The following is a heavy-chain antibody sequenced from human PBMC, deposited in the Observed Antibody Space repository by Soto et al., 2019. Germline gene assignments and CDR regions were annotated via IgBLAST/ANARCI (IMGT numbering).Heavy chain of an antibody. J-gene: IGHJ4*02. D-gene: IGHD6-19*01. Sequence: SVSEAWMNWVRQAPGKGLELVGRIKSKAAGGTTDYVAPVKGRFTISRDDSTNTLFLQMNSLKTEDTAVYYCTTDSPVAGGGPLWGQGTLVTVSS. CDR2: IKSKAAGGTT. V-gene: IGHV3-15*07. CDR1: SVSEAW. CDR3: TTDSPVAGGGPL.